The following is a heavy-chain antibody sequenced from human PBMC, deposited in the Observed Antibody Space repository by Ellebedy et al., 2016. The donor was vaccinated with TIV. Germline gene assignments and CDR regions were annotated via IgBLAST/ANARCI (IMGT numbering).Heavy chain of an antibody. CDR3: ARGFATDY. J-gene: IGHJ4*02. CDR1: GFTFSTNW. CDR2: IKDDGSEK. V-gene: IGHV3-7*01. Sequence: PGGSLRLSCGASGFTFSTNWMTWVRQAPGKGLEWVANIKDDGSEKYYVDSVKGRFTISRDNAKNSLFLQMDNLRAEDTAVYYCARGFATDYWGQGTLVTVSS. D-gene: IGHD2-15*01.